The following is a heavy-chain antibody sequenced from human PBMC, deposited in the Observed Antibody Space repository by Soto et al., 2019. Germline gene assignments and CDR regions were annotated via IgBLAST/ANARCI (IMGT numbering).Heavy chain of an antibody. Sequence: QVQLVQSGTEVKKPGSSVKVSCKASGGTFRNYPINWGRQAPGQGLEWMGSIFPLTDIPDYAQNFQARLTISADKSTSTAYMELSSLTSDDTAMYFCSIGTLVVLNYFESWGQGTLVTVSS. CDR2: IFPLTDIP. D-gene: IGHD1-1*01. J-gene: IGHJ4*02. V-gene: IGHV1-69*02. CDR1: GGTFRNYP. CDR3: SIGTLVVLNYFES.